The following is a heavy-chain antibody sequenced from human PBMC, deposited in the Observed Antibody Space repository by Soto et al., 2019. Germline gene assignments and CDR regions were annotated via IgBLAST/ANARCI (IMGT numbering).Heavy chain of an antibody. D-gene: IGHD3-22*01. CDR1: GFTFSSYD. J-gene: IGHJ4*02. CDR3: ARAIGPTLFDY. Sequence: LRLSCSASGFTFSSYDMHWVRQGPGKGLEWVSAIGTAGDTNYAGSVKGRFTISRENAKNSLYLQMNSLRAGDTAIYFCARAIGPTLFDYWGQGALVTVSS. CDR2: IGTAGDT. V-gene: IGHV3-13*04.